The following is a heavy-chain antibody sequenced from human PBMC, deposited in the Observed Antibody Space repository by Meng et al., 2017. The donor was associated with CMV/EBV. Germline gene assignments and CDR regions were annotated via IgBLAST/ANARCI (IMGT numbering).Heavy chain of an antibody. D-gene: IGHD3-3*01. V-gene: IGHV1-69*05. Sequence: SVKVSCKASGGTFSSYAISWVRQAPGQGLEWMGGIIPIFGTANYAQKFQGRVTITTDESTSTVYMELSSLRSEDTAVYYCARAGGYDFWSGKPKYGMDVWGQGTTVTVSS. CDR3: ARAGGYDFWSGKPKYGMDV. CDR1: GGTFSSYA. J-gene: IGHJ6*02. CDR2: IIPIFGTA.